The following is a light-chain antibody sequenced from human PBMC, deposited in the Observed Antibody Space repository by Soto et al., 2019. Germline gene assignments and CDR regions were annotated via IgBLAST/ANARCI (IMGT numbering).Light chain of an antibody. Sequence: DIQMTQSPPSLSASAGDIVTITCRASQNIGDYLSWYQQRPGKAPKLLIYSSSILHSEASSRFSGGGSGTDFTLTISDLQPEDFATYYCQQTFSTQISFGGGTPVASK. CDR3: QQTFSTQIS. CDR1: QNIGDY. J-gene: IGKJ4*02. V-gene: IGKV1-39*01. CDR2: SSS.